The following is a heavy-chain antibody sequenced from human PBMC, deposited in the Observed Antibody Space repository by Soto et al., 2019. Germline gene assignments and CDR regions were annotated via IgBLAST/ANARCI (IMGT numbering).Heavy chain of an antibody. CDR3: ARDKITGLFDY. CDR2: MNHSGSS. V-gene: IGHV4-4*02. J-gene: IGHJ4*02. Sequence: SETLSLTCSVSGDSISNNKWWSWVRQPPGTGLEWIGEMNHSGSSNYNPSLKSRVTISVDTSKNQFSLKLTSVTAADTAVYYCARDKITGLFDYWGQGTLVTVSS. CDR1: GDSISNNKW. D-gene: IGHD2-8*02.